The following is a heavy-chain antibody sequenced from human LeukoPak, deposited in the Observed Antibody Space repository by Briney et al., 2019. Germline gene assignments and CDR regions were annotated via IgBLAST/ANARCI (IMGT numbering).Heavy chain of an antibody. CDR3: ARAPTVTTGDY. D-gene: IGHD4-17*01. V-gene: IGHV1-2*02. CDR1: GYTFTGYY. CDR2: INPNSGGT. Sequence: ASVKASCKASGYTFTGYYMHWVRQAPGQGLEWMGWINPNSGGTNYAQKFQGRVTMTRDTSISTAYMELSRLGSDDTAVYYCARAPTVTTGDYWGQGTLVTVSS. J-gene: IGHJ4*02.